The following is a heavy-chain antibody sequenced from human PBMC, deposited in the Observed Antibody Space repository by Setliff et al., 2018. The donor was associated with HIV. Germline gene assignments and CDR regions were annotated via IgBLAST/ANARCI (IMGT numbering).Heavy chain of an antibody. CDR2: ISPYNGHT. CDR1: GYTFTNSF. V-gene: IGHV1-46*01. CDR3: AKEYHTAATGTRVANYFDY. Sequence: ASVKVSCKASGYTFTNSFMHWVRQAPGQGLEWMGWISPYNGHTKYAEKFQDRVTITRDTSTSTVYMEMSSLRSEDTAIYYCAKEYHTAATGTRVANYFDYWGQGTLVTVSS. J-gene: IGHJ4*02. D-gene: IGHD6-13*01.